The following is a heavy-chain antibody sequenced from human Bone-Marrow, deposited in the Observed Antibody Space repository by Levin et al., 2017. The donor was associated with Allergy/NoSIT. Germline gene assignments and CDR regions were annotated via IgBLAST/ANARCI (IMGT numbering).Heavy chain of an antibody. J-gene: IGHJ6*02. CDR1: GFTFSGHW. D-gene: IGHD6-6*01. CDR3: ARDGRQLATPYCGLDV. Sequence: GESLKISCAASGFTFSGHWMHWARQRPGEGLVWVSRIDTDGGSIAYADFVKGRFTISRDSAKNSLYLHMNSLRAEDTAGYYCARDGRQLATPYCGLDVWGQGTTVTVSS. CDR2: IDTDGGSI. V-gene: IGHV3-74*03.